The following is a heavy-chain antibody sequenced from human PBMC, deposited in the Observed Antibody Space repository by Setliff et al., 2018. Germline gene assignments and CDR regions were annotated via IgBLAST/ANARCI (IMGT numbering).Heavy chain of an antibody. Sequence: ASVKVSCKASAFNKYYVHWVRQAPGQGLEWMGIIHPSGGSTTYAQKFHGRVTMTRDTSTGTVNMELSSLRSEDTAVYYCASYERYCYGGSCYYFDYWGQGTLVTVSS. V-gene: IGHV1-46*02. J-gene: IGHJ4*02. CDR3: ASYERYCYGGSCYYFDY. CDR2: IHPSGGST. CDR1: AFNKYY. D-gene: IGHD2-15*01.